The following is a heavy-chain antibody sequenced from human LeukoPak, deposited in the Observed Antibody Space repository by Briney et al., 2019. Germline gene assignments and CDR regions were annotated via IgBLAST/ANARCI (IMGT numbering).Heavy chain of an antibody. CDR3: ATDVTPSSCTSAGCPYGGHFDY. CDR2: IYYSGST. J-gene: IGHJ4*02. V-gene: IGHV4-61*01. Sequence: SETLSLTCPVSGGSVSSGSYYWSWIRQPPGKGLEWIGYIYYSGSTNYNPSLKSRVTISVDTSKNQFSLKLSSVTAADTAMYYCATDVTPSSCTSAGCPYGGHFDYWGQGTLVTVSS. CDR1: GGSVSSGSYY. D-gene: IGHD2-2*01.